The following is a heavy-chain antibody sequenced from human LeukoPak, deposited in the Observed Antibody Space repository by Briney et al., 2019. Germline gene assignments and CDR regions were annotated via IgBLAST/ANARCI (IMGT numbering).Heavy chain of an antibody. CDR1: GFTFSSYS. CDR2: ISSSSSYI. Sequence: PGGSLRLSCADSGFTFSSYSMNWVRQAPGEGREWVSSISSSSSYIYYADSVKGRFTISRDNATNSLYLQMNSLRAEDTAVYYCARDTPPSGYYYEFGSYWGQGTLVTVSS. D-gene: IGHD3-22*01. V-gene: IGHV3-21*01. J-gene: IGHJ4*02. CDR3: ARDTPPSGYYYEFGSY.